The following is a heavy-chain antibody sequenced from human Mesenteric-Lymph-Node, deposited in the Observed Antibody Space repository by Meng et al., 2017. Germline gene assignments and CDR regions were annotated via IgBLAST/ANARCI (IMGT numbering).Heavy chain of an antibody. Sequence: GGSLRLSCAASGFTFSSYSMNWVRQAPGKGLEWVSSISSSSSYIYYADSVKGRFTISRDNAKNSLYLQMNSLRAEDTAVYYCARDYGGGWYSEYFQHWGQGTLVTVSS. CDR1: GFTFSSYS. J-gene: IGHJ1*01. CDR2: ISSSSSYI. V-gene: IGHV3-21*01. CDR3: ARDYGGGWYSEYFQH. D-gene: IGHD6-19*01.